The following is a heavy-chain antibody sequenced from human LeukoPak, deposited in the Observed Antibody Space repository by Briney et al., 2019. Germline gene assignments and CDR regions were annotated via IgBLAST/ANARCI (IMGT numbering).Heavy chain of an antibody. Sequence: GGSLRLSCAASGFTFSSYSMSWVRQAPGKGLEWVAAISGSGGTTHYADSVKGRFTISRDNSKNTLYLQMNSLRAEDTAVYYCAKGGIAVASTSYYYMDVWGKGTTVTSSS. CDR2: ISGSGGTT. J-gene: IGHJ6*03. V-gene: IGHV3-23*01. D-gene: IGHD6-19*01. CDR1: GFTFSSYS. CDR3: AKGGIAVASTSYYYMDV.